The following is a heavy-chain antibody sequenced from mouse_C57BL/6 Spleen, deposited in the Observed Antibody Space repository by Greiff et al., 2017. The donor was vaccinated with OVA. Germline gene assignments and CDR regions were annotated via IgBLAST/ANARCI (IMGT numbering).Heavy chain of an antibody. V-gene: IGHV5-17*01. CDR3: AIRDGYYGYFDV. CDR1: GFTFSDYG. CDR2: ISSGSSTI. J-gene: IGHJ1*03. D-gene: IGHD2-3*01. Sequence: EVKVEESGGGLVKPGGSLKLSCAASGFTFSDYGMHWVRQAPEKGLEWVAYISSGSSTIYYADTVKGRFTISRDNAKNTLFLQMTSLRSEDTAMYYCAIRDGYYGYFDVWGTGTTVTVSS.